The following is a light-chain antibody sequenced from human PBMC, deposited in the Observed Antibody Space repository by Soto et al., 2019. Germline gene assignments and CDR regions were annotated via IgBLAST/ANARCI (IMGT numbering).Light chain of an antibody. CDR2: DAA. Sequence: DIQMTQSPYSLSAAVGDRVTITCRASQNINTYFNLYQQKPGKAPKLLIFDAASLQSGVPSKFSGSGSRTDCTLTITSLQPEDFATYDCQQTYSAPFPFGPGPKVHI. V-gene: IGKV1-39*01. CDR3: QQTYSAPFP. J-gene: IGKJ3*01. CDR1: QNINTY.